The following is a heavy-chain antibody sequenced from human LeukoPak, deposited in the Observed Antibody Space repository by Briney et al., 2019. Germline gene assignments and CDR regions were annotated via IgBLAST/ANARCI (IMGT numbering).Heavy chain of an antibody. J-gene: IGHJ5*02. V-gene: IGHV1-69*13. CDR2: IIPIFGTA. D-gene: IGHD2-2*01. CDR1: GGTFGSYA. CDR3: ARDCSSTSCYLRGHWFDP. Sequence: GASVKVSCKASGGTFGSYAISWVRQAPGQGLEWMGGIIPIFGTANYAQKFQGRGTITADESTSTAYMELSSLRSEDTAVYYCARDCSSTSCYLRGHWFDPWGQGTLVTVSS.